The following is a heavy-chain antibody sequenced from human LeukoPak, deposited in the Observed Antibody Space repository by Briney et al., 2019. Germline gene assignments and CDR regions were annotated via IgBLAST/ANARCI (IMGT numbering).Heavy chain of an antibody. CDR3: TRSQHSSNSYSSLDY. D-gene: IGHD2-2*01. V-gene: IGHV4-38-2*02. CDR1: GYSISSGSY. Sequence: SETLSLTCTVSGYSISSGSYWGWIRQPPGKGMEWIASIYHGGDTYYNPSLKSRVTISVDTSKNQFSLKLSSVTAADTAVYYCTRSQHSSNSYSSLDYWGQGTLVTVSS. CDR2: IYHGGDT. J-gene: IGHJ4*02.